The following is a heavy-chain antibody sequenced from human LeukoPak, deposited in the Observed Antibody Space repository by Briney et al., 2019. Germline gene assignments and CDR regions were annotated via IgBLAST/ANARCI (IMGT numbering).Heavy chain of an antibody. Sequence: SVKVSCKASGGTFSSYAISWVRQAPGQGLEWMGGIIPIFGTANYAQKFQGRVTITTDESTSTAYMELSSLRSEDTAVYYCASTDSDYYYYNYMDVWGKGTTVTVSS. CDR1: GGTFSSYA. CDR2: IIPIFGTA. V-gene: IGHV1-69*05. CDR3: ASTDSDYYYYNYMDV. D-gene: IGHD3-10*01. J-gene: IGHJ6*03.